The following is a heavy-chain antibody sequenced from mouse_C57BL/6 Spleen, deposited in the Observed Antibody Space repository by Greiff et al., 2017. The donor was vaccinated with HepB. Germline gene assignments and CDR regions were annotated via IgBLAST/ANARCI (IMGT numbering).Heavy chain of an antibody. D-gene: IGHD1-1*01. Sequence: QVQLQQSGAELVKPGASVKISCKASGYAFSSYWMNWVKQRPGKGLEWIGQIYPGDGDTNYNGKFKGKATLTADKSSSTAYMQLSSLTSEDSAVYFCARGYYGSSYLFFDYWGQGTTLTVSS. J-gene: IGHJ2*01. V-gene: IGHV1-80*01. CDR1: GYAFSSYW. CDR2: IYPGDGDT. CDR3: ARGYYGSSYLFFDY.